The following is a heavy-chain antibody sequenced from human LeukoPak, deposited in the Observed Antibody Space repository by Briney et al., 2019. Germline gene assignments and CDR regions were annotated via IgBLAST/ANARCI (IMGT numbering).Heavy chain of an antibody. J-gene: IGHJ4*02. D-gene: IGHD6-13*01. CDR2: ISSSSSYI. CDR1: GFTFSSYS. CDR3: ARARSGWFDFDY. Sequence: PGGSLRLSCAASGFTFSSYSMNWVRQAPGKGLEWVSSISSSSSYIYYADSVKGRFTISRDNAKNSLYLQMNSLRAEDTAVYYCARARSGWFDFDYWGQGTLVTVYS. V-gene: IGHV3-21*01.